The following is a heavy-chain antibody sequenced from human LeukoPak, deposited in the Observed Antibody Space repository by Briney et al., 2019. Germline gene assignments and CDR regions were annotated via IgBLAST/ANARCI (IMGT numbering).Heavy chain of an antibody. D-gene: IGHD3-3*01. CDR2: IKQDGSEE. Sequence: GGSLRLSCAASGFTFSNYWMTWVRQAPGKGLEWVANIKQDGSEENYVDSVRGRFIISRDNAKNSLYLQMNSPRPEDTAVYYCARPLRFLEWFIVGAFDIWGQGTMVTVSS. CDR1: GFTFSNYW. CDR3: ARPLRFLEWFIVGAFDI. V-gene: IGHV3-7*01. J-gene: IGHJ3*02.